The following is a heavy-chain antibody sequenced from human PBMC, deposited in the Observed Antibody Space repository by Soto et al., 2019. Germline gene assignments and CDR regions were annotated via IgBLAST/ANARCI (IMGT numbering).Heavy chain of an antibody. CDR1: GYTFTSYA. J-gene: IGHJ5*02. CDR3: AREVGRIGSGSPSAPWFDP. Sequence: ASVKVSCKASGYTFTSYAMHWVRQAPGQRLEWMGWINAGNGNTKYSQKFQGRVTITRDTSASTAYMELSSLRSKDTAVYYCAREVGRIGSGSPSAPWFDPWGQGXLVTVSS. V-gene: IGHV1-3*01. D-gene: IGHD3-10*01. CDR2: INAGNGNT.